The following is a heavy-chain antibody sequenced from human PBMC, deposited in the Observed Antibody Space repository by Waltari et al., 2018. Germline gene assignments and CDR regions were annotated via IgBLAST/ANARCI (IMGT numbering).Heavy chain of an antibody. CDR2: ISSDGSNK. CDR1: GYTFTNYG. D-gene: IGHD1-26*01. CDR3: AKAGGIHNYPLDP. J-gene: IGHJ5*02. V-gene: IGHV3-30*18. Sequence: QVEESGGGVVQPGGSLRHSGVASGYTFTNYGMPWFRQAPGKGREGLAVISSDGSNKYYEDSVKGRFTVARDNSKNSVYLQMNSLRPEDTALYFCAKAGGIHNYPLDPWGQGTLVTVSS.